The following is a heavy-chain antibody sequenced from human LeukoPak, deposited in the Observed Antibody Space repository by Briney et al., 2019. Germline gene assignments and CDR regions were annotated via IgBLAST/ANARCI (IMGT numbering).Heavy chain of an antibody. V-gene: IGHV3-23*01. CDR1: GFTFSSYG. CDR3: AKDSYCGGDCYSNY. D-gene: IGHD2-21*02. J-gene: IGHJ4*02. Sequence: GGSLRLSCAASGFTFSSYGMHWVRQAPGKGLEWVSAISGSGGSTYYADSVKGRFTISRDNSKNTLYLQMNSLRAEDTAVYYCAKDSYCGGDCYSNYWGQGTLVTVSS. CDR2: ISGSGGST.